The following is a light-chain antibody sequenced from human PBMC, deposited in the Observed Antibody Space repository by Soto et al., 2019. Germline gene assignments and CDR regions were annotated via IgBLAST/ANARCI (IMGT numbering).Light chain of an antibody. CDR2: EVS. CDR1: SSDVGGYNY. Sequence: QSVLTQPASVSGSPGQSITISCTGTSSDVGGYNYVSWYQQHPNKAPKLMIYEVSNRPSGVPNRFSGSKSGNTASLTISGLQAEDEADYYCSSYTSSSTPYVFGTGTKVTVL. J-gene: IGLJ1*01. CDR3: SSYTSSSTPYV. V-gene: IGLV2-14*01.